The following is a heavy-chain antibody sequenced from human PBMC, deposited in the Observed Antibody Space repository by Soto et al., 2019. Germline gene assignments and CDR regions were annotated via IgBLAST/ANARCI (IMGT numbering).Heavy chain of an antibody. CDR3: ARDSSGWRDYGMDV. CDR2: INHSGST. V-gene: IGHV4-34*01. CDR1: GGSFSGYY. Sequence: QVQLQQWGAGLLKPSETLSLTCAVYGGSFSGYYWSWIRQPPGKGLEWIGEINHSGSTNYNPSLKSRVTISVDTSKNQFSLKLGSVTAADTAVYYCARDSSGWRDYGMDVWGQGTTVTVSS. D-gene: IGHD6-19*01. J-gene: IGHJ6*02.